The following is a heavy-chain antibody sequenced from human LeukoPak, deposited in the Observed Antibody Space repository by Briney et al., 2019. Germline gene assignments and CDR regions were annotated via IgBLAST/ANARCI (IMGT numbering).Heavy chain of an antibody. D-gene: IGHD3-3*01. Sequence: SVKVSCKASGGTFGSYAISWVRQAPGQGLEWMGGIIPIFGTANYAQKFQGRVTITTDESTSTAYMELSSLRSEDTAVYYCARSIFGVVIGYNWFDPWGQGTLVTVSS. CDR1: GGTFGSYA. CDR2: IIPIFGTA. J-gene: IGHJ5*02. CDR3: ARSIFGVVIGYNWFDP. V-gene: IGHV1-69*05.